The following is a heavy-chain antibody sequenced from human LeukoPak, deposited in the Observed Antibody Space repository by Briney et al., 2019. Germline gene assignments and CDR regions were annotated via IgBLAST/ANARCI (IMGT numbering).Heavy chain of an antibody. D-gene: IGHD6-19*01. CDR2: FDPEDGET. CDR3: ATDSGWGRRRLEAFDI. CDR1: GYILTELS. V-gene: IGHV1-24*01. J-gene: IGHJ3*02. Sequence: GASVKVSCKVSGYILTELSMHWVRQAPGKGLEWMGGFDPEDGETIYAQKFQGRVTMTEDTSTDTAYMELSSLRSEDTAVYYCATDSGWGRRRLEAFDIWGQGTMVTVSS.